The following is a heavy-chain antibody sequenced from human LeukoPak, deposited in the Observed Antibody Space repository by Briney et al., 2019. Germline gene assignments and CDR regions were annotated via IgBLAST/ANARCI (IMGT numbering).Heavy chain of an antibody. Sequence: PSETLSLTCTVSGGSITSYYWSWIRQPPGKGLEWIAYISYSGSTNSNPSLKSRVTISVDTSKNQFTLRLTSVTAADTAVYYCARAAPGWLGRFDYWGQGTLVTVSS. CDR1: GGSITSYY. J-gene: IGHJ4*02. V-gene: IGHV4-59*01. CDR2: ISYSGST. CDR3: ARAAPGWLGRFDY. D-gene: IGHD5-24*01.